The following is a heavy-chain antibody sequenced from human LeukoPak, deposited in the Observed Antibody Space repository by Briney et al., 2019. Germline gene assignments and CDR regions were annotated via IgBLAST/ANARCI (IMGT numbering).Heavy chain of an antibody. D-gene: IGHD4-17*01. CDR3: ARDERDDYGDSQPDY. J-gene: IGHJ4*02. CDR2: ISYDGSNK. V-gene: IGHV3-30-3*01. CDR1: GFTFSSYA. Sequence: PGGSLRLSCAASGFTFSSYAMHWVRQAPGKGLEWVAVISYDGSNKYCADSVKGRFTISRDNSKNTLYLQMNSLRAEDTAVYYCARDERDDYGDSQPDYWGQGTLVTVSS.